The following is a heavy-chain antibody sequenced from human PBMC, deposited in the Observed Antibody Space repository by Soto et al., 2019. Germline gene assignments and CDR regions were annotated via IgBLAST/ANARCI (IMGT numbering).Heavy chain of an antibody. V-gene: IGHV1-18*01. D-gene: IGHD2-2*01. CDR3: ARLVPTSRLFDP. CDR2: ISAYNVNT. Sequence: QVQLVQSGAEVKKPGASVKVSCKASGYTFTSYGMSWVRQAPGQGLEWMGWISAYNVNTNYAQKLDGRVTMTTDSSTSHTSMALMSLRSDSTTVYYCARLVPTSRLFDPWGQGTLVTLSS. CDR1: GYTFTSYG. J-gene: IGHJ5*02.